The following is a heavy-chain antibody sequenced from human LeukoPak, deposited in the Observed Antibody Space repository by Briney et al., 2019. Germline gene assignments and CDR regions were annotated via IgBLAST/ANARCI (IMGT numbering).Heavy chain of an antibody. Sequence: SETLSLTCAVYGGSFSGYYWSWIRQPPGKGLEWIGEINHSGSTNYNPSLKSRVTISVDTSKNQFSLKLSSVTAADTAVYYWARGRSESDYGDYVGFGYWGQGTLLTVSS. V-gene: IGHV4-34*01. J-gene: IGHJ4*02. CDR3: ARGRSESDYGDYVGFGY. CDR2: INHSGST. D-gene: IGHD4-17*01. CDR1: GGSFSGYY.